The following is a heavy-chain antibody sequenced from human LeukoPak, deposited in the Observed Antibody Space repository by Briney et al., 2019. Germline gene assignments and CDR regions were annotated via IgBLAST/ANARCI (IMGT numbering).Heavy chain of an antibody. CDR3: ARDTGELLRSYYFDY. CDR1: GYTFTSYG. V-gene: IGHV1-18*01. D-gene: IGHD1-26*01. CDR2: ISAYNGNT. Sequence: ASVKVSCKASGYTFTSYGISWVRQAPGQGLDWMGWISAYNGNTNYAQKLQGRVTMTTDTSTSTAYMELRSLRSDDTAVYYCARDTGELLRSYYFDYWGQGTLVTVSS. J-gene: IGHJ4*02.